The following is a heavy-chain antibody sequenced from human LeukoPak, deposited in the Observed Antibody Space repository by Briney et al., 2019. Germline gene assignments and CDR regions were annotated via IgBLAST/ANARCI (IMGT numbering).Heavy chain of an antibody. V-gene: IGHV1-69*04. CDR2: IIPILGIA. CDR3: ARELDRYYFDY. D-gene: IGHD6-6*01. Sequence: VASVKVSCKASGGTFSSYAISWVRQTPGHRREWMGRIIPILGIANYAQKFQGRVTITADKSTSTAYMELSSLRSEDTAVYYCARELDRYYFDYWGQGTLVTVSS. CDR1: GGTFSSYA. J-gene: IGHJ4*02.